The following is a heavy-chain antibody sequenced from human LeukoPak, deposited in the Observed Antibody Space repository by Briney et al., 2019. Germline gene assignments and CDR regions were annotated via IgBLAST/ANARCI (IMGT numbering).Heavy chain of an antibody. D-gene: IGHD5-24*01. Sequence: SETLSLTCAVYGGSFSGYYWSWIRQPPGKGLEWIGEINHSGSTNYNPSLKSRVTISVDTSKNQFSLKLSSVTAADTAVYYCARQRWLQLFYYYYGMDVWGQGTTVTVSS. CDR1: GGSFSGYY. CDR3: ARQRWLQLFYYYYGMDV. CDR2: INHSGST. V-gene: IGHV4-34*01. J-gene: IGHJ6*02.